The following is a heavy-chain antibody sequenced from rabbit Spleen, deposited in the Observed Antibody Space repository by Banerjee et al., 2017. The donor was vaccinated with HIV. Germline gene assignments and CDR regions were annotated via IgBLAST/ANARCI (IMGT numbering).Heavy chain of an antibody. Sequence: LEESGGGLVKPGGTLTRTCTDSGFSFSSNWICWVRQAPGKGLEWIACIDTVDGDTDYASWPKGRFTISKTSSTTVTLQMTSLTAADSATYFCARNYVNAFDPWGPGTLVTVS. CDR1: GFSFSSNW. CDR3: ARNYVNAFDP. J-gene: IGHJ2*01. CDR2: IDTVDGDT. D-gene: IGHD1-1*01. V-gene: IGHV1S45*01.